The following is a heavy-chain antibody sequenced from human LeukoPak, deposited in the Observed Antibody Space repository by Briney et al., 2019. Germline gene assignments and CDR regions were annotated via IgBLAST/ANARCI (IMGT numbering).Heavy chain of an antibody. CDR1: GFTFSQYW. Sequence: GGSLRLSCEASGFTFSQYWMHWVRQAPGKGLVWVSRIDPDGSSTNYADSVKGRFTISRDNAKNTLYLQLNSLRAEDTAVYYCARVDAMDSSGWYYYYYGMDVWGQGTTVTVSS. CDR3: ARVDAMDSSGWYYYYYGMDV. D-gene: IGHD6-19*01. V-gene: IGHV3-74*01. J-gene: IGHJ6*02. CDR2: IDPDGSST.